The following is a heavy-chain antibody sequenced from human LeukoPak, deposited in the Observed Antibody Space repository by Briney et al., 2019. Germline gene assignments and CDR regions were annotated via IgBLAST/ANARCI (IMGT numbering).Heavy chain of an antibody. CDR2: INSNSGAR. V-gene: IGHV1-2*02. CDR3: ARGRGGATTGFDH. D-gene: IGHD1-26*01. J-gene: IGHJ4*02. CDR1: GYTFSDYY. Sequence: ASVKVSCKASGYTFSDYYMHWVRQAPGPGLESMGWINSNSGARNYAPKFQGRVTFSRDNSISTAYMELSSLRSDDTAIYYCARGRGGATTGFDHWGQGTLVTVSS.